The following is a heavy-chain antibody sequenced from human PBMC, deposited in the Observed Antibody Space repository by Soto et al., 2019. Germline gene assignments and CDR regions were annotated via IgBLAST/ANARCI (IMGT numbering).Heavy chain of an antibody. J-gene: IGHJ4*02. CDR2: SKSDGSSI. D-gene: IGHD5-12*01. V-gene: IGHV3-74*01. Sequence: EVQLVESGGGLVQPGGSLRLSCAASGFTFSTWMHWVRHAPGKGLVWVSRSKSDGSSITYEDSVKGRFIISRDNAKNTLYLQMNSLTAEDTAVYYCTRCASGYGNFDYWGQGGLVTASS. CDR3: TRCASGYGNFDY. CDR1: GFTFSTW.